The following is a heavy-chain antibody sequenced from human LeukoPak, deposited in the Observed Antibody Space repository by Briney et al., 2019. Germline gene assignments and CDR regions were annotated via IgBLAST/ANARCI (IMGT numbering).Heavy chain of an antibody. D-gene: IGHD3-10*01. CDR2: ISAYNGNT. J-gene: IGHJ5*02. CDR3: ARVWYGSGSYGFDP. CDR1: GYTFTSYG. Sequence: GASVKVSCKASGYTFTSYGISWVRQAPGQGLEWMGWISAYNGNTNYAQKLQGRVTMTTDTSTSTAYMELRSLRSDDTAVYYCARVWYGSGSYGFDPWGQGTLVTVYS. V-gene: IGHV1-18*01.